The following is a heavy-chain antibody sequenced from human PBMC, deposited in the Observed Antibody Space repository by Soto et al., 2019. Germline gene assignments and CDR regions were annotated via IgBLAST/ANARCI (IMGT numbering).Heavy chain of an antibody. V-gene: IGHV4-34*01. CDR2: INHSGST. CDR3: ARTTTGYYYYGMDV. J-gene: IGHJ6*02. Sequence: SETLSLTCAVYGGSFSGYYWTWIRQPPGTGLEWIGEINHSGSTNYNPSLKSRVTISVDTSKNQFSLKLSSVTAADTAVYYCARTTTGYYYYGMDVWGQGTTVTVSS. D-gene: IGHD1-26*01. CDR1: GGSFSGYY.